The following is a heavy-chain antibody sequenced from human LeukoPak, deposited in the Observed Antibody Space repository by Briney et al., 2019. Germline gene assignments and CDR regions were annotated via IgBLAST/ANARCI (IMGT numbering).Heavy chain of an antibody. J-gene: IGHJ4*02. D-gene: IGHD4-17*01. CDR3: ARGADYGDYYFDY. Sequence: SQTLSLTCALSGDTVFSYSAAWNWIRQSPSRGLEWLGRTYYRSKWYNNYAVSVKSRITINPDTSKNQFSLQLNSVTPEDTAVYYCARGADYGDYYFDYWGQGTLVTVSS. CDR2: TYYRSKWYN. V-gene: IGHV6-1*01. CDR1: GDTVFSYSAA.